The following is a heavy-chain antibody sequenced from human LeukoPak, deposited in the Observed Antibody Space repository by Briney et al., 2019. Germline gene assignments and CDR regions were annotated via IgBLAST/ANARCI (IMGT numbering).Heavy chain of an antibody. J-gene: IGHJ5*02. D-gene: IGHD3-16*01. CDR2: ITATGSSS. V-gene: IGHV3-23*01. Sequence: GGSLRLSSAGSGFTFSSFGMHWVRRAPGKGLEGGSAITATGSSSYYTDSVKVRFTISRDNSMNTLYLQLNTLRAEYTALYYCAKLNGQAIITFGGVTWFDPWGQGTLVTVSS. CDR3: AKLNGQAIITFGGVTWFDP. CDR1: GFTFSSFG.